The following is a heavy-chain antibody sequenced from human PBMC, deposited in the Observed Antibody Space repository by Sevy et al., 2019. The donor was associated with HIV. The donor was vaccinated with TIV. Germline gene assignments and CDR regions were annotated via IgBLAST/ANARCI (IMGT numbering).Heavy chain of an antibody. D-gene: IGHD1-1*01. CDR3: ARVPVQLERPYYFDY. J-gene: IGHJ4*02. CDR2: VYHSGTT. V-gene: IGHV4-4*02. CDR1: DGSISSGYW. Sequence: SETLSLTCAASDGSISSGYWWSWVRQPPGKGLEWIGEVYHSGTTNYNPSLKSRVTISVDKSKNQFSLKLTSVTAADTAVYYGARVPVQLERPYYFDYWGQGTLVTVSS.